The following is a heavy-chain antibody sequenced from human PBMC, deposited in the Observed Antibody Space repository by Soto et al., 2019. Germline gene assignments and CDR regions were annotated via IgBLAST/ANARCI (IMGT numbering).Heavy chain of an antibody. D-gene: IGHD6-19*01. Sequence: EVQLVESGGDLVQPGGSLRLSCAASGFTFSTYSMNWVRQAPGKGLEWVSSISSSSTIYYADSVKGRFTISRDNVQNSLYLQMHSLRAEDTAVYYCARERGSGWTFDYLGQGTLVTVSS. CDR1: GFTFSTYS. CDR2: ISSSSTI. J-gene: IGHJ4*02. CDR3: ARERGSGWTFDY. V-gene: IGHV3-48*01.